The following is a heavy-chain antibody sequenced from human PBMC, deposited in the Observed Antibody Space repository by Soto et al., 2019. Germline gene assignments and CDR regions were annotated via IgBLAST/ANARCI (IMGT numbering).Heavy chain of an antibody. CDR2: ISGSGGSA. J-gene: IGHJ4*02. Sequence: EVQLLDSGGGIVQPGGSLRLSCAASGFTFSSYAMSWVRQSPGKGLEWVSTISGSGGSAYSADSMKGRLTISRDNSKNPVYLKMNSLIAEDTAVYYCAKEGSCGWYFFDSWGQGTLVTVSS. D-gene: IGHD6-19*01. CDR3: AKEGSCGWYFFDS. V-gene: IGHV3-23*01. CDR1: GFTFSSYA.